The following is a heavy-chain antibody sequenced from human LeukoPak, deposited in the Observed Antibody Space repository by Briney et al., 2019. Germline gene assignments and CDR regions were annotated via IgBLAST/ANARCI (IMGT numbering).Heavy chain of an antibody. V-gene: IGHV3-21*01. Sequence: GSLSLSCAASGFTFSSYNMNWVRQAPGKGLEWVSSISFSSTYIYYADSVKGRFTISRDNAKNSLYLQMNSLRAEDTAVYYCATDLFDYMDVWGKGTTVTVSS. J-gene: IGHJ6*03. CDR2: ISFSSTYI. CDR1: GFTFSSYN. CDR3: ATDLFDYMDV. D-gene: IGHD2-21*01.